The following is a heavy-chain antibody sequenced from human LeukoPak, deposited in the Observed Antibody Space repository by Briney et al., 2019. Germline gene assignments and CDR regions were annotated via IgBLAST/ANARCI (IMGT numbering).Heavy chain of an antibody. Sequence: QPGGSLRLSCAASGFTLSSFEMNWVRQAPGKGLECVSYISSSGSTIYYADSVKGRFTISRDNDMNSLYLQMNSLTDEDTAMYYCARFLRNYWYSDYWGQGTLVTVSS. CDR2: ISSSGSTI. J-gene: IGHJ4*02. D-gene: IGHD1-7*01. CDR1: GFTLSSFE. CDR3: ARFLRNYWYSDY. V-gene: IGHV3-48*03.